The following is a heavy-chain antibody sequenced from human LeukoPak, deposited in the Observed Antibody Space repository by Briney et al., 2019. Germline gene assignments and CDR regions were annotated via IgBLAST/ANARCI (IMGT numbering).Heavy chain of an antibody. CDR3: ARGGYHAYYLDY. D-gene: IGHD5-18*01. CDR2: ISYDGSNK. CDR1: GFTFSSYA. J-gene: IGHJ4*02. V-gene: IGHV3-30-3*01. Sequence: GRSLRFSCAASGFTFSSYAMHWVRQAPGKGLEWVAVISYDGSNKYYADSVKGRFTISRDNSKNTLYLQMNRLRAEDTAVYYCARGGYHAYYLDYWGQGSLVTVSS.